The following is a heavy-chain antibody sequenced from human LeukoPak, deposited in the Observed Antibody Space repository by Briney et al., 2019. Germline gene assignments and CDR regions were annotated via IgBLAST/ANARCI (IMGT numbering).Heavy chain of an antibody. Sequence: NPSETLSLTCAVSGGSISSRNWWSWVRQPPGKGLEWIGEIYHSGSTNYNPSLKTRVTISVDTSKNQFSLKLSSVTAADTAVYYCARTSYSGGYYYRHWGQGTLVTVSS. J-gene: IGHJ4*02. D-gene: IGHD1-26*01. V-gene: IGHV4-4*02. CDR2: IYHSGST. CDR1: GGSISSRNW. CDR3: ARTSYSGGYYYRH.